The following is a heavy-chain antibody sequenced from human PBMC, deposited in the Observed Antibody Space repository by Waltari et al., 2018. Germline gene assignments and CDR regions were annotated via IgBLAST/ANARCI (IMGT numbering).Heavy chain of an antibody. J-gene: IGHJ6*03. CDR1: VVSSRGSSPY. Sequence: QLQIQESGPALVKPSETLSLKCTVSVVSSRGSSPYLGWIRQPPGKGLEFLGSLHYSGLTYYNPSLRSRLTMSADMSENQFSLQLSSVTASDTAVYYCARLVYYSFYMDVWGKGTTVTVSS. D-gene: IGHD3-16*02. V-gene: IGHV4-39*01. CDR3: ARLVYYSFYMDV. CDR2: LHYSGLT.